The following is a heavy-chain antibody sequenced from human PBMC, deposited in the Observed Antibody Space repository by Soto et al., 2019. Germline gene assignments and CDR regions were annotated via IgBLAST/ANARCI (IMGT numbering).Heavy chain of an antibody. J-gene: IGHJ6*02. CDR2: IIPIFGTA. V-gene: IGHV1-69*13. CDR3: ARXIVVVVAARGGGYYYGMDV. D-gene: IGHD2-15*01. Sequence: ASVKVSCKASGGTFSSYAISWVRQAPGQGLEWMGGIIPIFGTANYAQKFQGRVTITADESTSTAYMELSSLRSEDTAVYYCARXIVVVVAARGGGYYYGMDVWGQGTTVTVYS. CDR1: GGTFSSYA.